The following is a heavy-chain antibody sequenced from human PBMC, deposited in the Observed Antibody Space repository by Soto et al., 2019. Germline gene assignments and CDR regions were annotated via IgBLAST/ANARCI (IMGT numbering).Heavy chain of an antibody. D-gene: IGHD3-10*01. CDR3: ARPLLLWFGELLGAFDI. J-gene: IGHJ3*02. CDR2: ISAYNGNT. Sequence: ASVKVSCKASGYTFTSYGISWVRQAPGQGLEWMGWISAYNGNTNYAQKLQGRVTMTTDTSTSTAYMELRSLRSDDTAVYYCARPLLLWFGELLGAFDIWGQGTMVTVSS. CDR1: GYTFTSYG. V-gene: IGHV1-18*01.